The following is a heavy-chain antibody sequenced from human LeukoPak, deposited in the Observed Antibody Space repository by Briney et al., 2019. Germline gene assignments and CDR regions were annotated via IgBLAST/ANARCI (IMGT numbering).Heavy chain of an antibody. Sequence: SETLSLTCTVSGGSISNYYWSWVRQPPGKGLEWIGYISYSGSTNYHPSLKSRVTLSMGTSKNQFSLKLNSLTAADTAVYYCARCYSHYKLDYWGPGTLVTVSS. CDR1: GGSISNYY. V-gene: IGHV4-59*01. CDR3: ARCYSHYKLDY. CDR2: ISYSGST. J-gene: IGHJ4*02. D-gene: IGHD2/OR15-2a*01.